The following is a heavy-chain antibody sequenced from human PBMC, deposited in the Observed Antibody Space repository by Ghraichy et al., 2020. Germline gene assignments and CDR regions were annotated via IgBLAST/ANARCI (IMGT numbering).Heavy chain of an antibody. CDR1: GFTVSNNY. V-gene: IGHV3-53*01. CDR3: ARDRNGP. Sequence: ESLNISCAASGFTVSNNYMKWVRQAPGRGLEWVSLIYSTGSTSYADAVKGRLTISRDSSKNTLYLQMNSLRAEDTAVYYCARDRNGPWGQGTLVTVSS. J-gene: IGHJ4*02. D-gene: IGHD2-8*01. CDR2: IYSTGST.